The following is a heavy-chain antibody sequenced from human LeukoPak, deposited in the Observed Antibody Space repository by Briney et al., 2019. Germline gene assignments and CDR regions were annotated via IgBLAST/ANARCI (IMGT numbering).Heavy chain of an antibody. J-gene: IGHJ6*02. CDR3: ARDYCSSTSCYTDYYYYGMDV. D-gene: IGHD2-2*02. V-gene: IGHV1-8*01. CDR1: GYTFTSYD. CDR2: MNPNSGNT. Sequence: ASVKVSCKASGYTFTSYDINWVRQATGQGLEWMGWMNPNSGNTGYAQKFQGRVTMTRNTSISTAYMELSSLGSEDTAVYYCARDYCSSTSCYTDYYYYGMDVWGQGTTVTVSS.